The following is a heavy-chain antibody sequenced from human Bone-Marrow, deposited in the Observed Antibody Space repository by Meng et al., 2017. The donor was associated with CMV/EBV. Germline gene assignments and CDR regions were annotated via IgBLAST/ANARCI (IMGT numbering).Heavy chain of an antibody. CDR3: ATTTDPRNY. D-gene: IGHD1-14*01. CDR1: GFTFSVFN. J-gene: IGHJ4*02. CDR2: ISPTSTYI. V-gene: IGHV3-21*01. Sequence: GSLRLSCAASGFTFSVFNMNWIRQAPGKGLEWVSSISPTSTYIHYADSVKGRFTISRDNAQNSLYLQMNSLRAGDTAVYYCATTTDPRNYWGQGTLVTVSS.